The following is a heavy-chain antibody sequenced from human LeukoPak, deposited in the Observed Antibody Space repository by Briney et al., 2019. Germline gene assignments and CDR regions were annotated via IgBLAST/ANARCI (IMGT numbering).Heavy chain of an antibody. CDR3: GNGMDV. CDR1: GDSINTHY. CDR2: IYASGTT. Sequence: SETLSLTCTVSGDSINTHYWSWIRQPAGKGLEWIGRIYASGTTNYNPSLKSRVTISVDTSKNQFSLKLSSVTAADTAVYYCGNGMDVWGQGTTVTVSS. J-gene: IGHJ6*02. V-gene: IGHV4-4*07.